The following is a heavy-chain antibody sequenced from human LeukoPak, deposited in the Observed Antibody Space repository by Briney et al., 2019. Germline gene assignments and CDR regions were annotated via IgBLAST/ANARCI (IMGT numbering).Heavy chain of an antibody. J-gene: IGHJ5*02. V-gene: IGHV4-4*07. D-gene: IGHD3-10*01. CDR2: IHTSGST. Sequence: SETLSLTCTVSGGSISSYYWNWIRQPAGKGLEWIGRIHTSGSTNYNPSLKSRVTMSVDTSKNQFSLKLSSVTAADTAVYYCSGSYYKPFDWFDPWGQGTLVTVSS. CDR1: GGSISSYY. CDR3: SGSYYKPFDWFDP.